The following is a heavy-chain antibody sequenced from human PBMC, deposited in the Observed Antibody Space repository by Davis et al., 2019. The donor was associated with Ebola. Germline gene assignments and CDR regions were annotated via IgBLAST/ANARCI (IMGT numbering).Heavy chain of an antibody. CDR3: ARPNYYDTSGTYGMDV. J-gene: IGHJ6*02. D-gene: IGHD3-22*01. CDR1: GYSFTNSW. V-gene: IGHV5-51*01. CDR2: IYPGDSDT. Sequence: GESLKISCQGSGYSFTNSWIAWVRQMPGKGLEWMGIIYPGDSDTRYSPSFKGQVTISVDKSISTAYLQWSSLKASDSAMYYCARPNYYDTSGTYGMDVWGQGTTVTVSS.